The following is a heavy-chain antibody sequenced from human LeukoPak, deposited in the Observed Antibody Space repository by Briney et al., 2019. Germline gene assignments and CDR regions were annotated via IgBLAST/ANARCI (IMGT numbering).Heavy chain of an antibody. V-gene: IGHV3-23*01. Sequence: GGSLRLSCAASGFTFSAYNMIWVRQAPGKGLEWVLAISGSGGSTYYADSVKGRFTISRDNSKNTQYLQMNSLRAEDAAVYYCAKRPVGHEGVGTRYFDSWGQGTLATASS. CDR3: AKRPVGHEGVGTRYFDS. CDR1: GFTFSAYN. D-gene: IGHD2-21*02. J-gene: IGHJ4*02. CDR2: ISGSGGST.